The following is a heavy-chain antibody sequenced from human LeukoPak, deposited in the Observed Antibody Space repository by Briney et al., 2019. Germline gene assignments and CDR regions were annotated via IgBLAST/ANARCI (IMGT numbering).Heavy chain of an antibody. J-gene: IGHJ4*02. Sequence: GGSLRLSCAASGFTFSSYAMSWVRQAPGKGLEWVSTISGSDDTPYYADSVKGRFTISRDNSKNTLYLQMNSLRPEDTAVYYCAKVTAQFSFDYWGQGTLVTVSS. D-gene: IGHD6-19*01. CDR2: ISGSDDTP. V-gene: IGHV3-23*01. CDR3: AKVTAQFSFDY. CDR1: GFTFSSYA.